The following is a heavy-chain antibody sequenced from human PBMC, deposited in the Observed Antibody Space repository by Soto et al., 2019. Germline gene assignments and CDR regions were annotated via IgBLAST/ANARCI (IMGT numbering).Heavy chain of an antibody. J-gene: IGHJ4*02. Sequence: GGSLRLSCAASGFTVSSNYMSWVRRAPGKGLEGVSVIYSGGSTYYADSVKGRFIISRDNSKNTLYLHMNSLRAEDTAVYYCASGRYSSGWAPFDYWGQGTLVTVSS. D-gene: IGHD6-19*01. CDR2: IYSGGST. CDR3: ASGRYSSGWAPFDY. V-gene: IGHV3-53*01. CDR1: GFTVSSNY.